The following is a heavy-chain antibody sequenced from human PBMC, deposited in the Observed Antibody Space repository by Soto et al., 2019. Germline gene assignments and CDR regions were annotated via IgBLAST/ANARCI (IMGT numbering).Heavy chain of an antibody. D-gene: IGHD2-2*01. V-gene: IGHV4-34*01. Sequence: NPSETLSLTCAVYGGSFSGYYWSWIRQPPGKGLEWIGEINHSGSTNYNPSLKSRVTISVDTSKNQFSLKLSSVTAADTAVYYCARGQEGCSSPSCYRWFDPWGQGPLVTVSS. CDR3: ARGQEGCSSPSCYRWFDP. CDR1: GGSFSGYY. CDR2: INHSGST. J-gene: IGHJ5*02.